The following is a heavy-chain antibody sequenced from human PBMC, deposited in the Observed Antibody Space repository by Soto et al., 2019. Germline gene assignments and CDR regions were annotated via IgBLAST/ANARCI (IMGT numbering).Heavy chain of an antibody. D-gene: IGHD3-10*01. CDR2: VYHTGST. CDR1: GGSVSSGTYS. CDR3: VRAYGLFDF. J-gene: IGHJ4*02. Sequence: KPSETLSLTCSVSGGSVSSGTYSWGWIRQTPGKGLEWIGNVYHTGSTYYNPSLESRLTIPLDASKNRLSLSLTSVTAADTAVYCCVRAYGLFDFWGQGILVTVSS. V-gene: IGHV4-39*02.